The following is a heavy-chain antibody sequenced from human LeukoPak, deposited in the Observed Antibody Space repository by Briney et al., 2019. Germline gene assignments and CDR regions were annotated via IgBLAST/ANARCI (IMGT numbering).Heavy chain of an antibody. CDR1: GGSISSSSYY. CDR2: IYYSGST. V-gene: IGHV4-39*07. CDR3: ASRSSWYWFDP. J-gene: IGHJ5*02. D-gene: IGHD6-13*01. Sequence: SETLSLTCTASGGSISSSSYYWGWIRQPPGKGLEWIGSIYYSGSTYYNPSLKSRVTISVDTSKNQFSLKLSSVTAADTAVYYCASRSSWYWFDPWGQGTLVTVSS.